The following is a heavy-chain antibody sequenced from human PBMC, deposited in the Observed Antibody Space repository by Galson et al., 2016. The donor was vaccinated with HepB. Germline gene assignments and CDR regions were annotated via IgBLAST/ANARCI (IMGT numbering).Heavy chain of an antibody. CDR3: ASHGEGWGLSPRPTFVDY. Sequence: SVKVSCKASGGTFSSYAISWVRQAPGQGLEWMGGIIPIFGTPNYAQNFQGRVTITADESTSTAYMEVSSLRSEDTAVYYCASHGEGWGLSPRPTFVDYWGQGTLVIVSS. D-gene: IGHD6-6*01. CDR2: IIPIFGTP. J-gene: IGHJ4*02. V-gene: IGHV1-69*13. CDR1: GGTFSSYA.